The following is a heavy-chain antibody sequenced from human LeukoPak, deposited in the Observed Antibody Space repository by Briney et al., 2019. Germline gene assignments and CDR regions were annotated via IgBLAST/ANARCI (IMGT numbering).Heavy chain of an antibody. CDR1: GFTFSSYS. V-gene: IGHV3-21*01. Sequence: PGGSLRLSCAASGFTFSSYSMNWVRQAPGKGLEWVSSISSSSSYIYYADSVKGRFTISRDNAKNTLYLQMNSLRAEDTAVYYCARDQPLRLRQLYYYYMDVWGKGTTVTVSS. J-gene: IGHJ6*03. D-gene: IGHD6-25*01. CDR2: ISSSSSYI. CDR3: ARDQPLRLRQLYYYYMDV.